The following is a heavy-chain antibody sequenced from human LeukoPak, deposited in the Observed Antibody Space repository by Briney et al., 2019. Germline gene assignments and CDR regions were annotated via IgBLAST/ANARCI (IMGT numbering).Heavy chain of an antibody. J-gene: IGHJ4*02. CDR2: IWYDGSNK. Sequence: GRSLRLSCAASGFTFSSYGMHWVRQAPGKGLEWVAVIWYDGSNKYYADSVKGRFTISRDNSKNTLYLQMNSLRAEDTAVYYCARERDGLPFDYWGQGTLVTVSS. CDR1: GFTFSSYG. CDR3: ARERDGLPFDY. V-gene: IGHV3-33*01. D-gene: IGHD5-24*01.